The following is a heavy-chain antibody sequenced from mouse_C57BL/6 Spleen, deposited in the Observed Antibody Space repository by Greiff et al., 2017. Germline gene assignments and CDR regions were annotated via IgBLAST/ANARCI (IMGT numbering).Heavy chain of an antibody. V-gene: IGHV1-50*01. Sequence: QVQLQQPGAELVKPGASVKLTCKASGYTFTSYWMQWVKQRPGQGLEWIGEIDPSDSYTNYNQKFKGKATLTVDTSSSTAYMQLSSLTSEDSAVYYCARGGYGSSYGNYAMDYWGQGTSVTVSS. CDR1: GYTFTSYW. CDR3: ARGGYGSSYGNYAMDY. CDR2: IDPSDSYT. D-gene: IGHD1-1*01. J-gene: IGHJ4*01.